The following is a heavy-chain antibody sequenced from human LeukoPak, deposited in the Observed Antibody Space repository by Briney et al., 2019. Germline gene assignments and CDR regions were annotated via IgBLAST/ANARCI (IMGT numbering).Heavy chain of an antibody. D-gene: IGHD1-26*01. CDR2: ISGNSVTI. CDR3: AKILSGTYSFDS. J-gene: IGHJ4*02. Sequence: GKSLRLSCTASGSTFSTYPMTWVRQAPGQGLEWVSAISGNSVTIYYADSVKGRSTISRDNSKNTLYLQMYSLRAEDTAVYYCAKILSGTYSFDSWGQGTLVTVSS. V-gene: IGHV3-23*01. CDR1: GSTFSTYP.